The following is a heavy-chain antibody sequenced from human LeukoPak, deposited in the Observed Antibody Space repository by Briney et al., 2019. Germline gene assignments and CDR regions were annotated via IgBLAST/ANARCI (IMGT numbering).Heavy chain of an antibody. CDR3: ARGCTIFEVVGIGYYYMDV. J-gene: IGHJ6*03. D-gene: IGHD3-3*01. CDR1: GGSFSGYY. V-gene: IGHV4-34*01. Sequence: SETLSLTCAVYGGSFSGYYWSWIRQPPGKGLEWIGEINHSGSTNYNPSLKSRVTISVDMSKNQFSLKLSSVTAADTAVYYCARGCTIFEVVGIGYYYMDVWGKGTTVTVSS. CDR2: INHSGST.